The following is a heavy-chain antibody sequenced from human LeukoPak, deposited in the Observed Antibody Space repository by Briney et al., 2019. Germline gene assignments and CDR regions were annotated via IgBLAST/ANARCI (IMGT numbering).Heavy chain of an antibody. CDR1: GFTFSSYA. D-gene: IGHD3-22*01. CDR2: ISWNSGSI. CDR3: AKASSGYYPCFDY. V-gene: IGHV3-23*01. J-gene: IGHJ4*02. Sequence: GGSLRLSCAASGFTFSSYAMSWVRQAPGKGLEWVSGISWNSGSIGYADSVKGRFTISRDNAKNSLYLQMNSLRAEDTAVYYCAKASSGYYPCFDYWGQGTLVTVSS.